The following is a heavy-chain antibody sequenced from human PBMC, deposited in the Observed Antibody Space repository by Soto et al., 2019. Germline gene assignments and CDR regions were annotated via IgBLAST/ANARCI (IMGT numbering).Heavy chain of an antibody. Sequence: QVQLVQSGAEVKKPGASVKVSCKASGYTFTSYGISWVRQAPGQGLEWMGWISAYNGNTNYAQKLQGRVTMTTDTSTSTAYMELRSLRSDDTAVYYCARGETYYDFLTGYYSRCYYMDVWGKGTTVTVSS. CDR1: GYTFTSYG. D-gene: IGHD3-9*01. CDR3: ARGETYYDFLTGYYSRCYYMDV. CDR2: ISAYNGNT. J-gene: IGHJ6*03. V-gene: IGHV1-18*01.